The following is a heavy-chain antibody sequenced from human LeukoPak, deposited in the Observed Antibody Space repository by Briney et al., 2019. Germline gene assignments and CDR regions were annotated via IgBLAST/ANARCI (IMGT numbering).Heavy chain of an antibody. Sequence: GGSLRLSCAASGFTFSSYAMHWVRQAPGKGLEWVAVISYDGSNKYYADSVKGRFTISRDNSKNTLYLQMNSLRAEGTAVYYCASGATMVRGVIRSWGQGTLVTVSS. CDR1: GFTFSSYA. V-gene: IGHV3-30*04. CDR2: ISYDGSNK. J-gene: IGHJ5*02. CDR3: ASGATMVRGVIRS. D-gene: IGHD3-10*01.